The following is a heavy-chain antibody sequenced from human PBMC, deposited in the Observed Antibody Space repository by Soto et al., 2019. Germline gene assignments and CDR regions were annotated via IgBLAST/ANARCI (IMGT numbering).Heavy chain of an antibody. CDR1: GYTFTSYG. J-gene: IGHJ6*03. D-gene: IGHD6-13*01. CDR3: ARVGGQQLVSDYYYYMDV. V-gene: IGHV1-18*01. CDR2: ISAYNGNT. Sequence: ASVKVSCKASGYTFTSYGISWVRQAPGQGLEWMGWISAYNGNTNYAQKLQGRVTMTTDTSTSTAYMELRSLRSDDTAVYYCARVGGQQLVSDYYYYMDVWGKGTTVTVSS.